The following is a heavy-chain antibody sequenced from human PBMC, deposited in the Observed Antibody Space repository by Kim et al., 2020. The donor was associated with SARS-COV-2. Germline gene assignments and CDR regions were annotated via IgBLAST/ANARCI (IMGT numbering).Heavy chain of an antibody. D-gene: IGHD1-26*01. V-gene: IGHV7-4-1*02. Sequence: ASVKVSCKASGYTFTSYAMNWVRQAPGQGLEWMGWINTNTGNPTYAQGFTGRFVFSLDTSVSTAYLQISSLKAEDTAVYYCARDVGVMVVGATWGGDYWGQGTLVTVSS. J-gene: IGHJ4*02. CDR2: INTNTGNP. CDR1: GYTFTSYA. CDR3: ARDVGVMVVGATWGGDY.